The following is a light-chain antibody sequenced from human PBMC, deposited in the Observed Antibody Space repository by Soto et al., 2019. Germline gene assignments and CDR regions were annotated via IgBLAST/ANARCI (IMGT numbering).Light chain of an antibody. CDR2: GAS. V-gene: IGKV1-5*01. J-gene: IGKJ4*01. CDR1: QSINTS. CDR3: EQYDTSPVT. Sequence: DIQMTQAPSTLSASVGDRVTVTCRASQSINTSLAWYQQKPRRAPNLLIHGASNLESGVSSKFRGSGSRTEFNPTLSPLQTADFDTYYCEQYDTSPVTFGGGTKVDIK.